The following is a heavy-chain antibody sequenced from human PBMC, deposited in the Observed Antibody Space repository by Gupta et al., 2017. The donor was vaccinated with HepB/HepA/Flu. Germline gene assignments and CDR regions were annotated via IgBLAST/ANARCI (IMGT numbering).Heavy chain of an antibody. CDR3: ASAPQGRSGYYQY. CDR2: MFGSGFT. CDR1: GFVVNMNY. Sequence: EVQLVESGGGLIQPGGSLRLSCAVSGFVVNMNYMSWVRQAPGKGLEWVSVMFGSGFTDYADSVKGRFTISRDTSKNTLYLQMNSLRVEDTGVYYCASAPQGRSGYYQYWGQGTLVTVSS. V-gene: IGHV3-53*01. J-gene: IGHJ4*02. D-gene: IGHD5-18*01.